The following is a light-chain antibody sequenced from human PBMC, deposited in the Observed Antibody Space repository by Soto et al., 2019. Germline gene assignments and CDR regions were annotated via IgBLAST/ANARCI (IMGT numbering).Light chain of an antibody. CDR2: DVS. Sequence: QSVLTQPASVSGSPGQSITISCTGTSSDVGGYNYVSWYQQHPGKAPKLMIYDVSNRPSGVSNRFSGSKSGNTAFLTISGLQAEDDAVYYCSSYTSSSTPLSVFGTGTNVTV. J-gene: IGLJ1*01. CDR1: SSDVGGYNY. V-gene: IGLV2-14*01. CDR3: SSYTSSSTPLSV.